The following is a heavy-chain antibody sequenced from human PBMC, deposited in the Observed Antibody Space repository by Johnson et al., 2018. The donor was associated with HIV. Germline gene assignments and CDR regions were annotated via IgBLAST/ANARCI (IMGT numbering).Heavy chain of an antibody. CDR2: IYSGGST. J-gene: IGHJ3*02. Sequence: EVQVVESGGGVVQPGRSLRLSCAASGFTVSSNYMSWVRQAPGKGLEWVSVIYSGGSTYYADSVKGRFTISRDNSKNTLYLQMNSLRAEDTAVYYCANGGRGDAFDIWGQGTMVTVSS. V-gene: IGHV3-66*01. CDR1: GFTVSSNY. CDR3: ANGGRGDAFDI. D-gene: IGHD3-16*01.